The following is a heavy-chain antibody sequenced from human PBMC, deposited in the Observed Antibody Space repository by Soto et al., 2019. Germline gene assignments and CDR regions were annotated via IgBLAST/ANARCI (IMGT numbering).Heavy chain of an antibody. Sequence: EVQLVESGGGLVQPGRSLRLACAASGFTFDDYAMYWVRQAPGKGPECVSGISWNGGATGYAESVRGRFTISRDNSKNSLYLKMDSLRPEDTANYYCEKKGVIGQENGYFDLGGRGTLVTVSS. J-gene: IGHJ2*01. D-gene: IGHD3-16*02. CDR1: GFTFDDYA. V-gene: IGHV3-9*01. CDR3: EKKGVIGQENGYFDL. CDR2: ISWNGGAT.